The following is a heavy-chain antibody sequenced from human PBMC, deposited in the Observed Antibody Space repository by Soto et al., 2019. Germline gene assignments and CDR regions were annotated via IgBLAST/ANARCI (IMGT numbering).Heavy chain of an antibody. J-gene: IGHJ4*02. V-gene: IGHV5-51*01. Sequence: GESLKISCKGSGYSFTSYWIGWVRQMPGKGLEWMGIIYPGDSDTRYSPSFQGQVTISADKSISTAYLQWSSLKASDTAMYYCARRLGYCSGGSCLGVFDYWGQGTLVTVSS. D-gene: IGHD2-15*01. CDR2: IYPGDSDT. CDR3: ARRLGYCSGGSCLGVFDY. CDR1: GYSFTSYW.